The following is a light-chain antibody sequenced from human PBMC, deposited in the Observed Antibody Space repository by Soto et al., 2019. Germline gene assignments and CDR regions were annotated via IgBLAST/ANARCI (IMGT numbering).Light chain of an antibody. Sequence: EIVMTQSPATLSVSPGERATLSCRASQSVSSNLAWDQQKPGQAPRLLIYGASTRATGIPARFSGSGSGTEFTLTISSLQSEDFAVYYCQQYNNWPWTFDQGTKVEIK. CDR3: QQYNNWPWT. J-gene: IGKJ1*01. V-gene: IGKV3-15*01. CDR1: QSVSSN. CDR2: GAS.